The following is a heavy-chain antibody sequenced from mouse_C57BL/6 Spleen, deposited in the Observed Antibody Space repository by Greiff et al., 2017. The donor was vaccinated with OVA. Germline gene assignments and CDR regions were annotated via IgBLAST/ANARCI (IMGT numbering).Heavy chain of an antibody. D-gene: IGHD1-1*01. CDR1: GYAFSSSW. J-gene: IGHJ2*01. Sequence: QVQLQQSGPELVKPGASVKISCKASGYAFSSSWMNWVKQRPGKGLEWIGRIYPGDGDTNYNGKFKGKATLTADKSYSTAYMQLSSLTSEDSAVYFCARYGSSLDYWGQGTTLTVSS. V-gene: IGHV1-82*01. CDR3: ARYGSSLDY. CDR2: IYPGDGDT.